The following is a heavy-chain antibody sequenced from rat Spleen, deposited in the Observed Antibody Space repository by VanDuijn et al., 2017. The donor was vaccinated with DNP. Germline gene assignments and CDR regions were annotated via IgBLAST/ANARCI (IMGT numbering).Heavy chain of an antibody. CDR3: ARPDY. CDR2: ISYDGRST. Sequence: EVQLVESGGGLVQPGRSLKLSCAASGFTFSDYNMAWVRQTPKKGLEWVATISYDGRSTYYRDSVKGRFTISRDNAKSTLYLQMDSLRSEDTATYYCARPDYWGQGVMVTVSA. CDR1: GFTFSDYN. V-gene: IGHV5-7*01. J-gene: IGHJ2*01.